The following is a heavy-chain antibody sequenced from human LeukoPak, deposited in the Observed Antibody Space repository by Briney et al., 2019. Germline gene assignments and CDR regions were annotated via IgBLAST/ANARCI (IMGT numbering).Heavy chain of an antibody. D-gene: IGHD4-23*01. J-gene: IGHJ4*02. CDR1: GGSISSSSYY. V-gene: IGHV4-39*07. CDR2: IYYSGST. CDR3: ARDHSGGNSFFDY. Sequence: PSETLSLTCTVSGGSISSSSYYWGWIRQPPGKGLEWIGSIYYSGSTYYNPSLKSRVTISVDTSKNQFSLKLSSVTAADTAVYYCARDHSGGNSFFDYWGQGTLVTVSS.